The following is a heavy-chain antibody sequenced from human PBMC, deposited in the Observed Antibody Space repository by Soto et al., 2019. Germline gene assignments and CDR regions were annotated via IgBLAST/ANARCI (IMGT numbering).Heavy chain of an antibody. Sequence: GASVKVSCKASGYTFTSYAMHWVLQAPGQRLEWMGWINAGNGNTKYSQKFQGRVTITRDTSASTAYMELSSLRSEDTAVYYCARTTVFDYYYYMDVWGKGTTVTVSS. V-gene: IGHV1-3*01. CDR3: ARTTVFDYYYYMDV. CDR1: GYTFTSYA. CDR2: INAGNGNT. D-gene: IGHD4-17*01. J-gene: IGHJ6*03.